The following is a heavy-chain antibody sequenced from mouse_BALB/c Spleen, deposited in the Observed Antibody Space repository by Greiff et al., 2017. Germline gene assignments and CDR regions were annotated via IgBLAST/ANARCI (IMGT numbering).Heavy chain of an antibody. V-gene: IGHV5-12-1*01. CDR2: ISSGGGST. J-gene: IGHJ4*01. CDR3: ARDRGYRYAMDY. CDR1: GFAFSSYD. Sequence: EVKLLESGGGLVKPGGSLKLSCAASGFAFSSYDMPWVRQTPEKRLEWVAYISSGGGSTYYPDTVTGRFTISRDNAKNTLYLEMSRLRSEDTAMYYGARDRGYRYAMDYWGQGTTVTVSS. D-gene: IGHD2-14*01.